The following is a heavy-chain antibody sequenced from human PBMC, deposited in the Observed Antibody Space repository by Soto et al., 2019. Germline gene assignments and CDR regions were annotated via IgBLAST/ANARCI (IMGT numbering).Heavy chain of an antibody. Sequence: GGSLRLSCAASGSIFTGYGMHWVRQAPGKGLEWVAVIWFDGSNKYYADSVKGRFTISRDNSKNTLYLQMNSLRAEDTAVYYCARQATFGSMDVWGQGTTVTVSS. V-gene: IGHV3-33*01. D-gene: IGHD1-26*01. CDR2: IWFDGSNK. CDR1: GSIFTGYG. J-gene: IGHJ6*02. CDR3: ARQATFGSMDV.